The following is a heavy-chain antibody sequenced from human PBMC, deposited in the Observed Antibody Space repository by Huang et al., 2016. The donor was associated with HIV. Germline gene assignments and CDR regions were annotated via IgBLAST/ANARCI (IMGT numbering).Heavy chain of an antibody. CDR1: GYTFTNYD. D-gene: IGHD4-17*01. Sequence: QVHLVQSGAEVKKPGASVKVSCKASGYTFTNYDINWVRQAPGRGLGGMGWMNPNSGNTGFAQSCQGRVTMTRKTSITTAYMELTSLTSEDTAVYYCARSAYGDLDYWGLGTLVIVSS. J-gene: IGHJ4*02. CDR2: MNPNSGNT. V-gene: IGHV1-8*02. CDR3: ARSAYGDLDY.